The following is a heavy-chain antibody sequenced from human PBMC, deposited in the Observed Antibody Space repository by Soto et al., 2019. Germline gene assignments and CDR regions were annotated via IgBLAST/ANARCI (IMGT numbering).Heavy chain of an antibody. CDR1: GDSINSGVDY. V-gene: IGHV4-31*03. CDR2: IYYSGDTKYPPAR. Sequence: QVQLQESGPGLVKPSQSLSLTCTVSGDSINSGVDYWGWIRQRPGKGLEWLGYIYYSGDTKYPPARNDNPSLKTRFNLSVDTSKSQFSLRLTSVTAADTAVYYCARMWDYWSPGTLVTVSS. J-gene: IGHJ4*02. CDR3: ARMWDY. D-gene: IGHD2-21*01.